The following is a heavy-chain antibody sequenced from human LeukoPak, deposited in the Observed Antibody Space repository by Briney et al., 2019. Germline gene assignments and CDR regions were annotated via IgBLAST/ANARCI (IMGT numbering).Heavy chain of an antibody. CDR1: GFTVSSNY. CDR2: ISYDGSNK. V-gene: IGHV3-30*18. CDR3: AKDVAAAAPV. Sequence: GGSLRLSCAASGFTVSSNYMGWARQAPGKGLEWVAVISYDGSNKYYADSVKGRFTISRDNSKNTLYLQMNSLRAEDTAVYYCAKDVAAAAPVWGQGTLVTVSS. J-gene: IGHJ4*02. D-gene: IGHD6-13*01.